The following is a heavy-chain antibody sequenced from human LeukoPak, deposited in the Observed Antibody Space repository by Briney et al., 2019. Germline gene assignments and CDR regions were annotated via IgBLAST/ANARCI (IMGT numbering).Heavy chain of an antibody. CDR3: TTYNDKDAFNI. V-gene: IGHV3-15*01. CDR1: GFTFSKDW. CDR2: IKSKADGGTV. Sequence: GGSLRLSCAASGFTFSKDWISWVRQAPGKGLEWVGRIKSKADGGTVDYATPVKGRFTISRDDSKNTLYLQMNSLKTEDTAVYYCTTYNDKDAFNIWGQGTMVTVSS. D-gene: IGHD1-1*01. J-gene: IGHJ3*02.